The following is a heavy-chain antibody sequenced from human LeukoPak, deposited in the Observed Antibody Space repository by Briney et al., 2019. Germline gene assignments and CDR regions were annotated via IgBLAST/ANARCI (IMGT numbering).Heavy chain of an antibody. V-gene: IGHV3-23*01. J-gene: IGHJ4*02. D-gene: IGHD3-22*01. CDR2: VSGSGGRT. Sequence: PGGSLRLSCAASGFTFSSYVITWVRQAPGKGLEWVSGVSGSGGRTYYADSVKGRFTISRDNSKNTLYLQMSSLRAEDTAVYYCAKTDDYDISGPPTYWGQGTLVTVSS. CDR1: GFTFSSYV. CDR3: AKTDDYDISGPPTY.